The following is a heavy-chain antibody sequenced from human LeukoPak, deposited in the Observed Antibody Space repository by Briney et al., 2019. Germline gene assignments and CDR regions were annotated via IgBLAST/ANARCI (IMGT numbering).Heavy chain of an antibody. V-gene: IGHV3-23*01. Sequence: VGSLRLSCAASGFTFSSYAMSWVRQAPGKGLEWVSAISGSGGSTYYADSVKGRFTISRDNSKNTLYLQMNSLRAEDTAVYYCAKARYYYDSSGYYYHEFDYWGQGTLVTVSS. CDR1: GFTFSSYA. D-gene: IGHD3-22*01. CDR2: ISGSGGST. CDR3: AKARYYYDSSGYYYHEFDY. J-gene: IGHJ4*02.